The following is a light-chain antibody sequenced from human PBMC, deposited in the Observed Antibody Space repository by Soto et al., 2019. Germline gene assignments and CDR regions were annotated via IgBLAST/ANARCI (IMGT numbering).Light chain of an antibody. CDR3: KQSNILPYT. J-gene: IGKJ2*01. Sequence: EIVMTHSPATLSVSPGERATLSCRASQSVRDNLAWYQQKPGQAPRLLIYGASTRATGIPARFSGSGSGTDFTLTINSLNSEDFPFYFFKQSNILPYTFRQGTKLEI. CDR2: GAS. V-gene: IGKV3-15*01. CDR1: QSVRDN.